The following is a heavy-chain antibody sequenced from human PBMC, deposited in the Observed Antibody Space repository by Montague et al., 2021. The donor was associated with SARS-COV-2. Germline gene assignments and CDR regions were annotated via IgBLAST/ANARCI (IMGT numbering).Heavy chain of an antibody. D-gene: IGHD2-15*01. J-gene: IGHJ4*02. CDR1: GGSSINYY. CDR2: IFYTGSK. Sequence: SETLSLTCSVSGGSSINYYWTWIRQSPGKGLQLIGYIFYTGSKKFNPSLKTRVSMSLDASKSHFSLRLSAVTAADTARYYCSRAQNICFIANCVNYFDVWGQGALVTVSS. V-gene: IGHV4-59*01. CDR3: SRAQNICFIANCVNYFDV.